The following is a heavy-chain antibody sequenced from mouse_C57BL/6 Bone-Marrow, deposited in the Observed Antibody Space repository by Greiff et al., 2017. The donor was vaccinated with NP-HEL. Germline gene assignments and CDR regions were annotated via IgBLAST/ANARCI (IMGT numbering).Heavy chain of an antibody. CDR2: IWWDDDK. V-gene: IGHV8-8*01. D-gene: IGHD2-4*01. CDR3: ARIYYDYDDRYAMDY. Sequence: QVTLKVSGPGILQPSQTLSLTCSFSGFSLSTFGMGVGWIRQPSGQGLEWLAHIWWDDDKYYNPALKSRLTISKDTSKNQVFLKIANVDTADTATDYCARIYYDYDDRYAMDYWGQGTSVTVSS. J-gene: IGHJ4*01. CDR1: GFSLSTFGMG.